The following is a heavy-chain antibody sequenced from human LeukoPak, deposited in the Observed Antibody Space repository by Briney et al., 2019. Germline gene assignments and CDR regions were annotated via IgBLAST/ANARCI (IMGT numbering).Heavy chain of an antibody. V-gene: IGHV4-59*08. D-gene: IGHD5-24*01. J-gene: IGHJ4*02. Sequence: PSETLFLTCTVSVGSISSYYWSWIRQPPGKGLEWIGFIYYSGSTNYNPSLKSPVTISVDTTKNQFSLKMRSVTAADMGVYYCAKSRDGYNNYQFDYWGQGTLVTVSS. CDR1: VGSISSYY. CDR3: AKSRDGYNNYQFDY. CDR2: IYYSGST.